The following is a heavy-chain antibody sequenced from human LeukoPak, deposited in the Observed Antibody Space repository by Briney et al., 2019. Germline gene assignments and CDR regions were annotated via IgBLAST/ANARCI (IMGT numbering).Heavy chain of an antibody. V-gene: IGHV3-48*03. J-gene: IGHJ6*02. CDR3: ARGYYDYVWGIPYGMDV. Sequence: GGSLRLSCAASGFTFSSYEMNWVRQAPGKGLEWVSYISSSGSTIYYADSVKGRFTISRDNAKNSLYLQMNSLRAEDTAVYYCARGYYDYVWGIPYGMDVWGQGTTVTVSS. CDR2: ISSSGSTI. D-gene: IGHD3-16*01. CDR1: GFTFSSYE.